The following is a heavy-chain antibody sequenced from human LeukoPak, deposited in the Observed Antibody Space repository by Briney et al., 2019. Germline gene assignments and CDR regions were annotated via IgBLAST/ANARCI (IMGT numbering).Heavy chain of an antibody. Sequence: PGGSLRLSCAASGFTFDDYGMGWVRQGPGKGLEWVSGINWNGGSTGYADSVKGRFTISRDNAKNSLYLQMNSLRAEDMALYYCAKAGYYYDSSGYYLDYWGQGTLVTVSS. CDR3: AKAGYYYDSSGYYLDY. D-gene: IGHD3-22*01. CDR1: GFTFDDYG. V-gene: IGHV3-20*04. CDR2: INWNGGST. J-gene: IGHJ4*02.